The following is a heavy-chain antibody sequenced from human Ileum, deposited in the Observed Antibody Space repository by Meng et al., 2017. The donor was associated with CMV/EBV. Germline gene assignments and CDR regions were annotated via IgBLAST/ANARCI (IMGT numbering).Heavy chain of an antibody. CDR3: ARFRIAALGNLFDP. Sequence: QGDPQESGPRLVKPSKTLALSCTGSGASISSGDYYWSWIRQPPGKGLEWIGYIFFSGNTYYNPSLNNRVIISIDTPRNQFSLKVDSVTAADTAVYYCARFRIAALGNLFDPWGHGTLVTVSS. V-gene: IGHV4-30-4*08. D-gene: IGHD6-13*01. CDR2: IFFSGNT. CDR1: GASISSGDYY. J-gene: IGHJ5*02.